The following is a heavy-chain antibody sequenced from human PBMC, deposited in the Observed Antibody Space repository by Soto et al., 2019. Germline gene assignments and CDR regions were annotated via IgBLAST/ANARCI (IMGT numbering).Heavy chain of an antibody. J-gene: IGHJ6*02. CDR2: ISSSSSTI. CDR1: GFTFSSYS. V-gene: IGHV3-48*02. CDR3: ARGVVAFPKRDYYYYYGMDV. Sequence: EVQLVESGGGLVQPGGSLRLSCAASGFTFSSYSMNWVRQAPGKGLEWVSYISSSSSTIYYADSVKGRFTISRDNAKNALYLQMNSLRDEDTAVYYCARGVVAFPKRDYYYYYGMDVWGRGTTVTVSS. D-gene: IGHD3-22*01.